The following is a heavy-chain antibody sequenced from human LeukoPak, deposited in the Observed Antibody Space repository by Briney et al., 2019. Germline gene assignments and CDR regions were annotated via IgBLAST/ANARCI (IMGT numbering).Heavy chain of an antibody. CDR3: ARGSWDSSGYYYLGYPPLDY. D-gene: IGHD3-22*01. V-gene: IGHV3-21*01. CDR2: ISSSSSYI. CDR1: GFTFSSYS. J-gene: IGHJ4*02. Sequence: GGPLRLSCAASGFTFSSYSMNWVRQAPGKGLEWVSSISSSSSYIYYADSVKGRFTISRDNAKNSLYLQMNSLRAEDTAVYYCARGSWDSSGYYYLGYPPLDYWGQGTLVTVSS.